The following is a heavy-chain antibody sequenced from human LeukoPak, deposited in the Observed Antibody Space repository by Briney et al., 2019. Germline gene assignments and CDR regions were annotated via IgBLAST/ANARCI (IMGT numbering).Heavy chain of an antibody. CDR1: GGSISSYY. Sequence: SETLSLTCTVSGGSISSYYWSWIRQPPGKGLEWIGYIYYSGSTNYNPSLKSRVTISVDTSKNQFSLRLSSVTAADTAVYFCARHPLIYYGMDVWGQGTTVTVSS. V-gene: IGHV4-59*08. CDR3: ARHPLIYYGMDV. J-gene: IGHJ6*02. D-gene: IGHD3/OR15-3a*01. CDR2: IYYSGST.